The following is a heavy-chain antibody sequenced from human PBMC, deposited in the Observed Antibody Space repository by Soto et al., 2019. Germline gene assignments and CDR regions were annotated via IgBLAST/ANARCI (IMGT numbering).Heavy chain of an antibody. Sequence: EVQLVESGGGLVQPGGSLRLSCAASGFTVSSNDMSWVRQAPGKGLEWVSVIYSGGGTYYADSVKGRFTISRDNSKNTLYPQMNSLRDGDTAVYYCVRSFFCSGGSCYSISSHWGQATLVTVSS. D-gene: IGHD2-15*01. J-gene: IGHJ4*02. CDR3: VRSFFCSGGSCYSISSH. CDR1: GFTVSSND. V-gene: IGHV3-66*01. CDR2: IYSGGGT.